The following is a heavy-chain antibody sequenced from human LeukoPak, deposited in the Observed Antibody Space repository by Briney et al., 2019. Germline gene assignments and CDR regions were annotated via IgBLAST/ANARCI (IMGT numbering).Heavy chain of an antibody. CDR1: GYTFTGYY. V-gene: IGHV1-2*06. D-gene: IGHD6-13*01. Sequence: GASVKVSCKASGYTFTGYYMHWVRQAPGQGLEWMGRINPNSGGTNYAQKFQGRVTMTRDTSISTAYMELSRLRSDDTAVYYCASWVAAAGTVRYFQHWGQGTLVTVSS. J-gene: IGHJ1*01. CDR2: INPNSGGT. CDR3: ASWVAAAGTVRYFQH.